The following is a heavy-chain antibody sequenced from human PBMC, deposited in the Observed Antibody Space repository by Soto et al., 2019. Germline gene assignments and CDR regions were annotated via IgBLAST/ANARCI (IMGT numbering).Heavy chain of an antibody. D-gene: IGHD3-10*01. CDR1: GYTFTSYG. CDR2: ISAYNGNT. V-gene: IGHV1-18*01. CDR3: ARDPYYGSGSYYNHFDY. Sequence: GASVKVSCKASGYTFTSYGISWVRQAPGQGLEWMGWISAYNGNTNYAQKLQGRVTMTTDTSTSTAYMELRSLRSDDTAVYYCARDPYYGSGSYYNHFDYWGQGTLVTVSS. J-gene: IGHJ4*02.